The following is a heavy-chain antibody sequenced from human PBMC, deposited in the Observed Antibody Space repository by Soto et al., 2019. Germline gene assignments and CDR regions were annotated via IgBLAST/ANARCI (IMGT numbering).Heavy chain of an antibody. CDR1: GFTFSSYK. V-gene: IGHV3-21*02. CDR2: IGSSDIYT. Sequence: EVQLVESGGGLVKPGGSLRLSCAGSGFTFSSYKINWVRQAPGKGLEWVSSIGSSDIYTYYADSLKGRLIISRDNANNSVYLQINSLRAEDTAVYYCAGDQVGMDVWGQGTPVTVSS. CDR3: AGDQVGMDV. J-gene: IGHJ6*02.